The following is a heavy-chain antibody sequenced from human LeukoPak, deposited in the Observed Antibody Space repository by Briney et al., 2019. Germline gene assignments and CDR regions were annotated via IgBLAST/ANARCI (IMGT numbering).Heavy chain of an antibody. CDR1: AGSISSGDYY. J-gene: IGHJ4*02. CDR3: ASRIIAVAGMFVY. CDR2: IYYSGST. Sequence: PSETLSLTCTVSAGSISSGDYYWSWLRQPPGKGLEWIGYIYYSGSTYYNPSLESRVTISVDTSKNQFSLKLSSVTAADTAVYYCASRIIAVAGMFVYWGQGTLVTVSS. D-gene: IGHD6-19*01. V-gene: IGHV4-30-4*08.